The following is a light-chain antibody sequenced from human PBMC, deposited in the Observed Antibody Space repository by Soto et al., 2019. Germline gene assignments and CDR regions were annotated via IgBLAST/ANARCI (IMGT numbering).Light chain of an antibody. J-gene: IGKJ1*01. CDR3: QQYNTSPWT. CDR1: QSFSSSY. CDR2: GAS. V-gene: IGKV3-20*01. Sequence: EIVLTQSPGTLSLSPGERGTLSCRASQSFSSSYLAWYQQKPGQAPRLLIYGASNRATGIPDRFSGSGSGTDFTLTISRLEPEDFAVYYCQQYNTSPWTFGQGTQVEIK.